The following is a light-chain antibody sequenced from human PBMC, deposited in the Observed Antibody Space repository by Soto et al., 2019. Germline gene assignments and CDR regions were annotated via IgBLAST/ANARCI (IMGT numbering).Light chain of an antibody. CDR2: EVN. CDR3: SSYRDTSKLV. CDR1: SSDAGGYDY. J-gene: IGLJ1*01. Sequence: QSALTQPASVSASPGQSITISCSGSSSDAGGYDYVSWYQQHPGKAPKLVFYEVNNRPSGVSDRFSGSKSGNTASLTISGVQADDEADYYCSSYRDTSKLVFGPGTKLTVL. V-gene: IGLV2-14*01.